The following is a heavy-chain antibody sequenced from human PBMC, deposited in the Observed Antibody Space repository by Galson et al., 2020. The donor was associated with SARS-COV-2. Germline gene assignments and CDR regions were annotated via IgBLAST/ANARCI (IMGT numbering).Heavy chain of an antibody. CDR3: ARDFSRYYDILTGRNWYFDL. D-gene: IGHD3-9*01. CDR1: GYTFTGYY. Sequence: ASVKVYCKASGYTFTGYYMHWVRQAPGQGLAWMGWINPNSGGTNYAQKFQGRVTMTRDTSISTAYMELSRLRSDDTAVYYCARDFSRYYDILTGRNWYFDLWGRGTLVTVSS. J-gene: IGHJ2*01. V-gene: IGHV1-2*02. CDR2: INPNSGGT.